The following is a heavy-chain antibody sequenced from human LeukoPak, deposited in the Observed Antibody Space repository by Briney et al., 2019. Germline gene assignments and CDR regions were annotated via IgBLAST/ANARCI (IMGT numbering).Heavy chain of an antibody. V-gene: IGHV3-30*18. CDR3: AKDRGAFGELLSIFDY. CDR2: ISYDGSNK. J-gene: IGHJ4*02. D-gene: IGHD3-10*01. CDR1: GFTFRSYG. Sequence: GGSLRLSCAASGFTFRSYGMHWVRQAPGRGLEWVALISYDGSNKYYADSVKGRFTFSRDTSKNTLYLQMNSLRPEDTAVYYCAKDRGAFGELLSIFDYWGQGTLVTVSS.